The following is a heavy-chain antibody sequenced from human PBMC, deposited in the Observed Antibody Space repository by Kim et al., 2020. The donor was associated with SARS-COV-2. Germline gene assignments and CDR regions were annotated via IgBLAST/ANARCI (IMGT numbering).Heavy chain of an antibody. D-gene: IGHD3-3*01. J-gene: IGHJ4*02. V-gene: IGHV3-23*01. Sequence: RFTISRDKSKNALYLQMNSLRAEDTAVYYCAKSDTIFGVDTSHAGVPFDYWGQGTLVTVSS. CDR3: AKSDTIFGVDTSHAGVPFDY.